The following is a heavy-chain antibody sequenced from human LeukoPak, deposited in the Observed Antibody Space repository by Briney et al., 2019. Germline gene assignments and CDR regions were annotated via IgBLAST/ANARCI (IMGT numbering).Heavy chain of an antibody. V-gene: IGHV4-39*01. CDR2: TYYSGST. J-gene: IGHJ4*02. CDR3: ASGGYYFDY. Sequence: PSETLSLTCTVSGGSISSSSYYWGWIRQPPGKGLEWIGSTYYSGSTYYNPSLKSRVTISVDTFKNQFSLKLSSVTAADTAVYYCASGGYYFDYWGQGTLVTVSS. CDR1: GGSISSSSYY. D-gene: IGHD3-10*01.